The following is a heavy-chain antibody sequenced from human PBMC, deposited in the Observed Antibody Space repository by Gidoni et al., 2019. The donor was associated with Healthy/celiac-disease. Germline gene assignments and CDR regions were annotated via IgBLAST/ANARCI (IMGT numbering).Heavy chain of an antibody. D-gene: IGHD4-17*01. Sequence: QAQLQESGPGLVKPSETLTRTGTVTGYSISSGYYWGWSRQPPGKGLAWIGSISHSGSTYYHPSLKSRVTISVDTSKNQFSLKLSSVTASDSAVYYCASSTTVTTRWGQGTLVTVSS. J-gene: IGHJ4*02. CDR3: ASSTTVTTR. V-gene: IGHV4-38-2*02. CDR1: GYSISSGYY. CDR2: ISHSGST.